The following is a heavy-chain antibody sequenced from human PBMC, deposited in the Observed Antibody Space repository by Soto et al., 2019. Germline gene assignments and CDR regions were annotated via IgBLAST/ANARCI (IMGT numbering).Heavy chain of an antibody. Sequence: ASVKVSCKASAYTFTGYYMHWVRQAPGQGLEWMGWINPNSGGTNYAQKFQGWVTMTRDTSISTAYMELSRLRSDDTAVYYCARGKGELAYCGGDCSEYFQHWGQGTLVTVSS. CDR2: INPNSGGT. V-gene: IGHV1-2*04. J-gene: IGHJ1*01. D-gene: IGHD2-21*02. CDR1: AYTFTGYY. CDR3: ARGKGELAYCGGDCSEYFQH.